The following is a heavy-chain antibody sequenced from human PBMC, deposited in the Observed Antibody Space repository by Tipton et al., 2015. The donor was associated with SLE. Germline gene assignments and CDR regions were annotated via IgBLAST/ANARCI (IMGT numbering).Heavy chain of an antibody. Sequence: SLRLSCAASGFTFSSYILHWVRQAPGKGLEWVSIISYDGSDKYSADSVKGRFTISRDNSKNTLYLQMTSLRAEDTAVYYCARGMRRVAGYYDSSGPLDYWGQGTLVTVSS. J-gene: IGHJ4*02. CDR2: ISYDGSDK. CDR3: ARGMRRVAGYYDSSGPLDY. CDR1: GFTFSSYI. D-gene: IGHD3-22*01. V-gene: IGHV3-30*04.